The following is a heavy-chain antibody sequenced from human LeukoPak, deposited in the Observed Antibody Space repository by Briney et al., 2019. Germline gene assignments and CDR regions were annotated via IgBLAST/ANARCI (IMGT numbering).Heavy chain of an antibody. Sequence: SETLSLTCAVYGGSFSGYYWSWIRQPPGKGREWIGEINHSGSTNYNPSLKSRVTISVDTSKNQFSLKLSSVTAADTAVYYCARGRVVYCSSTSCPRYYYYMDVWGKGTTVTVSS. CDR1: GGSFSGYY. CDR3: ARGRVVYCSSTSCPRYYYYMDV. J-gene: IGHJ6*03. CDR2: INHSGST. V-gene: IGHV4-34*01. D-gene: IGHD2-2*01.